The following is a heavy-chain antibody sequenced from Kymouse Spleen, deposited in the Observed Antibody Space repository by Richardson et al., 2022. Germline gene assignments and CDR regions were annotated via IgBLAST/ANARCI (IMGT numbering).Heavy chain of an antibody. CDR2: IWYDGSNK. Sequence: QVQLVESGGGVVQPGRSLRLSCAASGFTFSSYGMHWVRQAPGKGLEWVAVIWYDGSNKYYADSVKGRFTISRDNSKNTLYLQMNSLRAEDTAVYYCARDRGITMVRGVTLDYWGQGTLVTVSS. D-gene: IGHD3-10*01. V-gene: IGHV3-33*01. J-gene: IGHJ4*02. CDR3: ARDRGITMVRGVTLDY. CDR1: GFTFSSYG.